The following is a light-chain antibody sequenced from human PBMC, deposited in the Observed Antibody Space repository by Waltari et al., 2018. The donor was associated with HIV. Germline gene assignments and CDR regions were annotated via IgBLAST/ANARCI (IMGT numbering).Light chain of an antibody. CDR2: DVS. CDR1: SSDVGGYNY. J-gene: IGLJ3*02. CDR3: SSYTSSSSLQWV. Sequence: QSALTQPASVSGSPGHSITISCTGTSSDVGGYNYVSWFQQHPDKAPKLVIYDVSNRPSGVSNRFSGSKSGNTASLTISGLQAEDEADYYCSSYTSSSSLQWVFGGGTKLTVL. V-gene: IGLV2-14*03.